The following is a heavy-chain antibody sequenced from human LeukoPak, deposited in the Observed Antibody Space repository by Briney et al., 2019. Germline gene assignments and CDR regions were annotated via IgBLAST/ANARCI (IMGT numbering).Heavy chain of an antibody. J-gene: IGHJ4*02. D-gene: IGHD2-15*01. CDR1: GYTFTSYD. Sequence: ASVKVSCKASGYTFTSYDMNWVRQAPGQGLEWVGWINTKTGSPTYAPAFTGRFVFSLDTSVSTAYLEINSLEAVDTAVYYCARGPPATPLDYWGQGTLVTVSS. CDR3: ARGPPATPLDY. CDR2: INTKTGSP. V-gene: IGHV7-4-1*02.